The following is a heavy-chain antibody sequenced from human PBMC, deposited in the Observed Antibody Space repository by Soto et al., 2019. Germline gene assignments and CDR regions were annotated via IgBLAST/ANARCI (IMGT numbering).Heavy chain of an antibody. CDR2: ISAYNGNT. J-gene: IGHJ1*01. D-gene: IGHD6-13*01. Sequence: ASVKVSCKASGYTFTSYGISWVRQVPGQGLEWMGWISAYNGNTNYAQKLQGRVTMTTDTSTSTAYMELRSLRSDDTAVYYCARASAAAAGKAEYFQHWGQGTLVTVSS. V-gene: IGHV1-18*01. CDR1: GYTFTSYG. CDR3: ARASAAAAGKAEYFQH.